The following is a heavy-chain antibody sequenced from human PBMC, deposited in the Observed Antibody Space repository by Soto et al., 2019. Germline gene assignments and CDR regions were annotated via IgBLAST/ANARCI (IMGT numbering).Heavy chain of an antibody. D-gene: IGHD6-19*01. CDR2: MNPNSGNT. J-gene: IGHJ6*02. Sequence: ASVKVSCKASGYTFTSYDINWVRQATGQGLEWMGWMNPNSGNTGYAQKFQGRVTMTRNTSISTAYMELSSLRSEDTAVYYCARGFSSGSNYYYYGMDVWGQGTTVTVS. CDR3: ARGFSSGSNYYYYGMDV. CDR1: GYTFTSYD. V-gene: IGHV1-8*01.